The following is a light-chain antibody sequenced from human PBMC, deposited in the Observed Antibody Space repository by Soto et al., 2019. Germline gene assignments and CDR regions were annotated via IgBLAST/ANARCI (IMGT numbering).Light chain of an antibody. V-gene: IGLV1-40*01. J-gene: IGLJ3*02. CDR1: SSNLGAGYD. CDR3: AAWDDTLNGQV. CDR2: GNR. Sequence: QSVLTQPPSVSGAPGQRVTISCTGNSSNLGAGYDVHWYQQLPGAAPKLVIFGNRNRPSGVPDRFSGSKSGTSVSLAISGLRSEDEATYYCAAWDDTLNGQVFGGGTKLTVL.